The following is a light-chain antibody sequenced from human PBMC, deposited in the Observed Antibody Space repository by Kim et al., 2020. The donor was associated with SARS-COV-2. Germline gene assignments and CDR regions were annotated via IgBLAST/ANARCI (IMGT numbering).Light chain of an antibody. Sequence: SASVGDRVTITCRASQRISSWLAWYQQKPGKAQKLLSYKASSLESGVPSRFSGSGSGTEFTLTISSPQPDDFATYYCQQYNSYAYTFGQGTKLEI. J-gene: IGKJ2*01. CDR2: KAS. V-gene: IGKV1-5*03. CDR3: QQYNSYAYT. CDR1: QRISSW.